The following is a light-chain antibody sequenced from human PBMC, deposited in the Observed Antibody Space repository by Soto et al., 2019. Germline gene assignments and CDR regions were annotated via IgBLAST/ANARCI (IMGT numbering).Light chain of an antibody. CDR2: KVS. Sequence: QSALTQPASVSGSPGQSITISCTGTSSDIGSYHLVSWYQHHSGKAPKLIIYKVSQWPSGVSDRFSASKSGSTASLTISGLQAEDEADYYCCSYAGSNWGYVFGTGTKLTV. V-gene: IGLV2-23*02. CDR3: CSYAGSNWGYV. J-gene: IGLJ1*01. CDR1: SSDIGSYHL.